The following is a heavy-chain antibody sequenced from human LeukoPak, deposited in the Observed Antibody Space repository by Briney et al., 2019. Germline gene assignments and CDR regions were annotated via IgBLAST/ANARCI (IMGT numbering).Heavy chain of an antibody. CDR1: GGTFSSYA. D-gene: IGHD2-2*01. V-gene: IGHV1-69*05. Sequence: GSSVKVSCNASGGTFSSYAISWVRQAPGQGLEWMGGMIPIFGTANYAQKFQGRVTITTDESTSRAYMELSSLRSEDTAVYYCATSVVVVPAARDAFDIWGQGTMVTVSS. CDR2: MIPIFGTA. J-gene: IGHJ3*02. CDR3: ATSVVVVPAARDAFDI.